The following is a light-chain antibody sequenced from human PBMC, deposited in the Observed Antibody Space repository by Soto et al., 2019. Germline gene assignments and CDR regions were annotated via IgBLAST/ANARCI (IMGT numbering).Light chain of an antibody. CDR3: QQRGTWPWT. J-gene: IGKJ1*01. V-gene: IGKV3-11*01. CDR2: DAS. Sequence: EIVLTQSPATLSLSPGERATLSCRASQSVSSYLAWYQQKPGQAPRVLIYDASNRATGIPARFSGSGSGTDFTLTISSLEPEDFAVYYCQQRGTWPWTFGQGTKVEIK. CDR1: QSVSSY.